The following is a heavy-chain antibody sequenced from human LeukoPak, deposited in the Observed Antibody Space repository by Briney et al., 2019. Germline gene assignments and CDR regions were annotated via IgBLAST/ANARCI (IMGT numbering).Heavy chain of an antibody. D-gene: IGHD6-13*01. CDR2: IKQDGSEK. CDR1: GFTFSTYW. J-gene: IGHJ4*02. V-gene: IGHV3-7*01. CDR3: ARDSAGTDY. Sequence: GGSLRLSCEASGFTFSTYWMSWVRQAPGKGLEWVANIKQDGSEKYYVDSVKGRFTISRDNAKNSLYLQMNSLRAEDTAMYYCARDSAGTDYWGQGILVTVSS.